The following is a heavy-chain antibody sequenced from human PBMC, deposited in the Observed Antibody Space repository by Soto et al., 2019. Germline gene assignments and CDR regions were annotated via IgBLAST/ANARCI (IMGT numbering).Heavy chain of an antibody. D-gene: IGHD6-19*01. CDR3: AKSIVAVAGPVDY. J-gene: IGHJ4*02. CDR1: GFTFSSYA. V-gene: IGHV3-23*01. Sequence: EVQLLESGGGLVQPGESLRLSCAASGFTFSSYAMSWVRQAPGKGLEWVSTISGSGGSTHYAASVKGQFTISRDNSKNMLYLQVNSLRAEDTAVYYCAKSIVAVAGPVDYWGQGTLVTVSS. CDR2: ISGSGGST.